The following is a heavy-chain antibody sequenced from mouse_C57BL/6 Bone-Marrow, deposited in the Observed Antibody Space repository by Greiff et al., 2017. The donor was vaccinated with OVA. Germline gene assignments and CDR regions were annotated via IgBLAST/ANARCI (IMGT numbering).Heavy chain of an antibody. CDR2: INPYNGDT. J-gene: IGHJ2*01. CDR1: GYSFTGYF. Sequence: EVQLQQSGPELVKPGDSVKISCKASGYSFTGYFMNWVMQSHGKSLEWIGRINPYNGDTFYNQKFKGKATLTVDKSSSTAHMELRSLTSEDSAVYYCARTYYCNYLYYFDDWGQGTTLTVSS. D-gene: IGHD2-1*01. V-gene: IGHV1-20*01. CDR3: ARTYYCNYLYYFDD.